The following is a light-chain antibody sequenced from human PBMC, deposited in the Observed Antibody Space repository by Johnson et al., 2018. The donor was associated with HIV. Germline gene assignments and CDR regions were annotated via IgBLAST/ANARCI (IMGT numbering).Light chain of an antibody. CDR2: ENN. V-gene: IGLV1-51*01. CDR3: GTWDSTLGKV. J-gene: IGLJ1*01. CDR1: SSNIGNNY. Sequence: QSVLTQPPSVSAAPGQKVTISCSGSSSNIGNNYVSWYRQLPGTAPKLLIYENNKRPSGIPDRFSGSKSGTSATLGITGLQTGDEADYYCGTWDSTLGKVCGTGTKVTVL.